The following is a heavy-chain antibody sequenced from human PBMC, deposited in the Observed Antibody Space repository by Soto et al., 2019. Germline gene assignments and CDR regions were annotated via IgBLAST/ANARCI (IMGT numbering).Heavy chain of an antibody. CDR1: GGSFSGYY. CDR3: ARGGLTTVPPLT. D-gene: IGHD4-17*01. V-gene: IGHV4-34*01. CDR2: INCSGST. Sequence: QMQLQQWGAGLLKPSETLSLTCAVYGGSFSGYYYYWIRQPPGKGLEWIGEINCSGSTNYNPSLKSRVTISVDTSKNQFSLTLSSVTAADTAIYYCARGGLTTVPPLTWGQGTLVTVSS. J-gene: IGHJ4*02.